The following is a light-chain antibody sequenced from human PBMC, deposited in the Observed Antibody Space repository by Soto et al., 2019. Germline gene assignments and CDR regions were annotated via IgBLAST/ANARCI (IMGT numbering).Light chain of an antibody. J-gene: IGKJ1*01. Sequence: EIVMTQSPATLSVSPGERATLSCRASQSVSSNLAWYQQKPGQAPRLLIYGASTRATGIPARFSGSGSGTEFTLTISSLQSEDFAVYYCQQYNNFPKFGKGTKVDI. V-gene: IGKV3-15*01. CDR3: QQYNNFPK. CDR2: GAS. CDR1: QSVSSN.